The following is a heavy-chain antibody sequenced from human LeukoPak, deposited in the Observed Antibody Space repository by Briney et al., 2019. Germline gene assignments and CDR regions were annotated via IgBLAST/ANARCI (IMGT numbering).Heavy chain of an antibody. CDR1: EFTFSSYE. D-gene: IGHD6-13*01. CDR2: ISSSGGTI. CDR3: AKAPSIAAAGTFDY. Sequence: GGSLRLSCAASEFTFSSYEMNWVRQAPGKGLEWVSYISSSGGTIYYADSLKGRFTISRDNSKNTLYLQMNSLRAEDTAVYYCAKAPSIAAAGTFDYWGQGTLVTVSS. J-gene: IGHJ4*02. V-gene: IGHV3-48*03.